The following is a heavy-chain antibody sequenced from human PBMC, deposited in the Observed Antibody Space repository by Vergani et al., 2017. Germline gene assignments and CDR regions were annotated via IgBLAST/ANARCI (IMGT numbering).Heavy chain of an antibody. D-gene: IGHD3-10*01. V-gene: IGHV1-18*01. CDR2: ISAYNGNT. CDR1: GYTFTSYG. Sequence: QVQLVQSGAEVKKPGASVKVSCKASGYTFTSYGISWVRQAPGQGLEWMGWISAYNGNTNYAQKLQGRVTMTTDTSPSTAYMELRSLRSDDTAVYYCARHEGYYGSGMWAEYYFDYWGQGTLVTVSS. J-gene: IGHJ4*02. CDR3: ARHEGYYGSGMWAEYYFDY.